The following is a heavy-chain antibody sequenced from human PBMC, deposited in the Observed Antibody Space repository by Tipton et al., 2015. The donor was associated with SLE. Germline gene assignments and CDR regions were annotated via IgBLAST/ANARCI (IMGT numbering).Heavy chain of an antibody. J-gene: IGHJ4*02. D-gene: IGHD3-3*01. Sequence: TLSLTCTVSGGSIKSYYWSWIRQPPGKGLEWIGYIYTSGSTNYNPSLKSRVTISVDTSKNQFSLKLSSVTAADTAVYYCARGHYDFWSGYYPYFEYWGQGTLVTVSS. CDR1: GGSIKSYY. V-gene: IGHV4-4*09. CDR2: IYTSGST. CDR3: ARGHYDFWSGYYPYFEY.